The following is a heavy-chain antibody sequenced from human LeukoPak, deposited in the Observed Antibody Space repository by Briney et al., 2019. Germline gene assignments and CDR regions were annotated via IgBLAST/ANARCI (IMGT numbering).Heavy chain of an antibody. CDR3: ARGLNYDLNP. Sequence: PSETLSLTCAVYGGSFSGYYWSWIRQPPGKGLEWIGEINHSGSTNYNPSLKSRVTISVDTSKNQFSLKLSPVTAADTAVYYCARGLNYDLNPWGQGTLVTVSS. J-gene: IGHJ5*02. CDR1: GGSFSGYY. D-gene: IGHD3-3*01. V-gene: IGHV4-34*01. CDR2: INHSGST.